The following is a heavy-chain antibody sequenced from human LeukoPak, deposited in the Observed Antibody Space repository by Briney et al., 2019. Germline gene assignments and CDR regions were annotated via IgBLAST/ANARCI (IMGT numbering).Heavy chain of an antibody. CDR2: VYQSGST. CDR3: ARDRGVTVYNWFDP. D-gene: IGHD3-10*01. Sequence: SETLSLTCTVSGGSISTYYWSWIRQPPGKGLEWIGSVYQSGSTYYNSSLKSRPSISVDTSKNQFSLKLSSVTAADTAVYYCARDRGVTVYNWFDPWGQGILVTVSS. CDR1: GGSISTYY. J-gene: IGHJ5*02. V-gene: IGHV4-59*12.